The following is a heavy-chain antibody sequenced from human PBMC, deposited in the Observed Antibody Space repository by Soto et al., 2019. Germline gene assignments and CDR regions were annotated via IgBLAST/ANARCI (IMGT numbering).Heavy chain of an antibody. Sequence: QLVESGGGLVKPGGSLRLSCAASRFTFSSYTMNWVRQAPGKGLEWVSSISSSSSYIYYADSVKGRFTISRENAKNSLYLQMNSLRAEDTAVYYCARAGSSTTFDIWGQGTMVTVSS. D-gene: IGHD6-6*01. CDR2: ISSSSSYI. V-gene: IGHV3-21*01. CDR1: RFTFSSYT. J-gene: IGHJ3*02. CDR3: ARAGSSTTFDI.